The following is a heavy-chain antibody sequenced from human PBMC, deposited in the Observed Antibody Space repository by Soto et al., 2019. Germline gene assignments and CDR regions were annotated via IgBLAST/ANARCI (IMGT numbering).Heavy chain of an antibody. CDR1: GFTFSNYA. V-gene: IGHV3-23*01. Sequence: EMQLLQSGGGLVQPGGSLRLSCAASGFTFSNYAMSWVRQAPGKGLEWVSAITGSGGSTFYADSVKGRFTISRDNSENTVLLQMNGLRVEDTAMYYCAKGWMATVTYSDYWGQGTLVTVSS. J-gene: IGHJ4*02. D-gene: IGHD4-17*01. CDR3: AKGWMATVTYSDY. CDR2: ITGSGGST.